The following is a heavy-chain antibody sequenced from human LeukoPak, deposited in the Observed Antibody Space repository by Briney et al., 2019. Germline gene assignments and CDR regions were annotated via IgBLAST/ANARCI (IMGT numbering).Heavy chain of an antibody. CDR2: TFCTSKCYN. CDR1: GDSLFSNGVA. J-gene: IGHJ3*02. D-gene: IGHD1-1*01. Sequence: SQTLSLTCAISGDSLFSNGVARNWIRQSPLRGLEWLGRTFCTSKCYNEYAVYVRSRVTINPDTSKNQFSLQLSSLTPEDSAIYYCARGHNSAFDIWGRGTMVTVSS. V-gene: IGHV6-1*01. CDR3: ARGHNSAFDI.